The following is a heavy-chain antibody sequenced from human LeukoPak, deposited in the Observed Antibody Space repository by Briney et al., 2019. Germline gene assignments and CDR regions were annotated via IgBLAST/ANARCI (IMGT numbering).Heavy chain of an antibody. CDR3: ARDDSSGYYQDY. Sequence: GGSLRLSCAASGFTFNSYSMNWVRQAPGKGLEWVSSISSSSSYIYYADSVKGRFTISRDNAKNSLYLQMNSLRAEDTAVYYCARDDSSGYYQDYWGQGTLVTVSS. V-gene: IGHV3-21*01. CDR1: GFTFNSYS. CDR2: ISSSSSYI. J-gene: IGHJ4*02. D-gene: IGHD3-22*01.